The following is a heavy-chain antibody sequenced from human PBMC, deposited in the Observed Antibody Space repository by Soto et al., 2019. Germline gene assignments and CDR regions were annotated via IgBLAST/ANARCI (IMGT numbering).Heavy chain of an antibody. CDR2: IRSKPNSYAT. J-gene: IGHJ4*02. CDR3: TRLELATADTKDDY. V-gene: IGHV3-73*01. Sequence: EVQLVESGGGLVQPGGSLKLSCAASGFTFSGSAIHWVRQASGKGLEWVGHIRSKPNSYATAYAASVKGRFTISRDDSXNTAYLQMNSLKTEDTAVYYCTRLELATADTKDDYWGQGTLVTVSS. D-gene: IGHD6-13*01. CDR1: GFTFSGSA.